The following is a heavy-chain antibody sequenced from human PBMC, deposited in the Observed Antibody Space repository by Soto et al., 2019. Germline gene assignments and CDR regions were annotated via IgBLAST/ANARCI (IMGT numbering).Heavy chain of an antibody. V-gene: IGHV4-59*08. CDR3: ARYYGFWSGYYSVTKAAFDV. CDR1: GGSICNYY. J-gene: IGHJ3*01. D-gene: IGHD3-3*01. Sequence: SETLSLTCTVSGGSICNYYWSWIRQPPGKGLEWIAYIYYSGSTSYNPSLTSRVTISVDTSKNQISLKLSSVTAADTAVYYCARYYGFWSGYYSVTKAAFDVWGQGTMVTVSS. CDR2: IYYSGST.